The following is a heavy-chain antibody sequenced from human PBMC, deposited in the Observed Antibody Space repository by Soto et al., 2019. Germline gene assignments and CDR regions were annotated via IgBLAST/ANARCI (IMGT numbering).Heavy chain of an antibody. CDR3: AKTLSGYNYGPSGSYYYGMDV. J-gene: IGHJ6*02. V-gene: IGHV1-18*01. D-gene: IGHD5-18*01. Sequence: ASVKVSCKASGYTFTSYGISWVRQAPGQGLEWMGWISGYNGNTNLAQKLQGRVTMTTDTPTSTAFMELRSLRSDDTAVYYCAKTLSGYNYGPSGSYYYGMDVWGQGTTVTVSS. CDR2: ISGYNGNT. CDR1: GYTFTSYG.